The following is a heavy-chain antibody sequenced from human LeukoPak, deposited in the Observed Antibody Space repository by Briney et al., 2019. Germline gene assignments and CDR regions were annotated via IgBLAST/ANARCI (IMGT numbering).Heavy chain of an antibody. V-gene: IGHV4-4*09. CDR1: GVSINTYY. Sequence: PSETLSLTCTVSGVSINTYYASWIRQAPGKGLEFIGFLYNGGSTNYNPSLKSRATISVDTSNNQFSLRLTSVTAADTAMYYCAAGPWELDFWGQGTLVTVSS. CDR3: AAGPWELDF. CDR2: LYNGGST. D-gene: IGHD1-26*01. J-gene: IGHJ4*02.